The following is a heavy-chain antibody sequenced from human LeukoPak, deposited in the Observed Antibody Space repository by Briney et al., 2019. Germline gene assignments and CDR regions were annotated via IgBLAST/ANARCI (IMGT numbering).Heavy chain of an antibody. J-gene: IGHJ3*02. Sequence: PSETLALTCTVSGGSSSSGDYYWSWIRQPPGKGLEWIEYIYYSGSTYYNPSLKSRVTISVDTSKNQFSLKLSSVTAADTAVYYCARGDIVVVPAAIGFGAFDIWGQGTMVTVSS. D-gene: IGHD2-2*02. CDR1: GGSSSSGDYY. V-gene: IGHV4-30-4*01. CDR2: IYYSGST. CDR3: ARGDIVVVPAAIGFGAFDI.